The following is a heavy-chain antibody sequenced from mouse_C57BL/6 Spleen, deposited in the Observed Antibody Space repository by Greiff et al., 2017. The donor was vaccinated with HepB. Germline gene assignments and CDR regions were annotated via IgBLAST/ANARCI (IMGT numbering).Heavy chain of an antibody. D-gene: IGHD6-1*01. CDR3: ARKRDSHWYFDV. Sequence: VQLQQSGPVLVKPGASVKMSCKASGYTFTDYYMNWVKQSHGKSLEWIGVINPYNGGTSYNQKFKGKATLTVDKSSSTAYMELNSLTSEDSAVYYCARKRDSHWYFDVWGTVTTVTVSS. CDR2: INPYNGGT. CDR1: GYTFTDYY. V-gene: IGHV1-19*01. J-gene: IGHJ1*03.